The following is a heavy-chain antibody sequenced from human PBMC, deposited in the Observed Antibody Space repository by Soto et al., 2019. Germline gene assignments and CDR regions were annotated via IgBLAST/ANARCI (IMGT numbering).Heavy chain of an antibody. CDR1: GGTFSSYA. J-gene: IGHJ6*02. CDR3: ASFYGGYYYYGMDV. D-gene: IGHD3-10*01. Sequence: ASVKVSCKASGGTFSSYAISLVRQAPGQGLEWMGGIIPIFGTANYAQKFQGRVTITADESTSTAYMELSSLRSEDTAVYYCASFYGGYYYYGMDVWGQGTTVTVSS. CDR2: IIPIFGTA. V-gene: IGHV1-69*13.